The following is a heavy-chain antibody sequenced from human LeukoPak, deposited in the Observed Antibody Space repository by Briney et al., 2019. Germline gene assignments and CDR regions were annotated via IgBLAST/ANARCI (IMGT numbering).Heavy chain of an antibody. D-gene: IGHD4-11*01. Sequence: SETLSLTCTASGGSISSYYWSWIRQPPGKGLEWIGYIYYSGSTNYNPSLKSPVTISVDTSKNQFSLKLSSVTAADTAVYYCARDSFNYVDAFDIWGQGTMVTVCS. V-gene: IGHV4-59*01. CDR1: GGSISSYY. CDR2: IYYSGST. J-gene: IGHJ3*02. CDR3: ARDSFNYVDAFDI.